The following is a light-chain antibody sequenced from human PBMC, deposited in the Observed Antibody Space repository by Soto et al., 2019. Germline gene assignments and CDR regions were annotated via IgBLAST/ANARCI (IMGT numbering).Light chain of an antibody. CDR1: SSDFGGYNS. CDR3: SSYTSSLYV. J-gene: IGLJ1*01. V-gene: IGLV2-14*01. CDR2: EVS. Sequence: QSVLTQPASVSGSPGQSITISCTGTSSDFGGYNSVSWYQQHPGKAPKLMIYEVSNRPSGVSNRFSGSKSGNTASLTISGLQAEDEADYYCSSYTSSLYVFGTGTKVTVL.